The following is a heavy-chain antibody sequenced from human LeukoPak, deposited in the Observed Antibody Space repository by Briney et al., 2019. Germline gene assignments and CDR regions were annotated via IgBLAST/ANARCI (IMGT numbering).Heavy chain of an antibody. CDR2: INPSGGST. D-gene: IGHD2-8*01. Sequence: GSSVKVSCKASGGTFSSYAIGWVRQAPGQGLEWMGIINPSGGSTSYAQKFQGRVTMTRDTSTSTVYMELSSLRSEDTAVYYCARDVSSNGGMDVWGQGTTVTVSS. CDR3: ARDVSSNGGMDV. CDR1: GGTFSSYA. J-gene: IGHJ6*02. V-gene: IGHV1-46*01.